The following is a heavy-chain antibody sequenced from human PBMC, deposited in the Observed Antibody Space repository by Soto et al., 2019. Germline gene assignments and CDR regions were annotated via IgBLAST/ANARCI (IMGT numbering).Heavy chain of an antibody. Sequence: GSLRLSCAASGFTFSSYWMSWVRQAPGKGLEWVANIKQDGSEKYYVDSVKGRFTISRDNAKNSLYLQMNSLRAEDTAVYYCARDQVGCSSTSCYSDYYYYMDVWGKGTTVTVSS. CDR2: IKQDGSEK. CDR1: GFTFSSYW. V-gene: IGHV3-7*01. D-gene: IGHD2-2*01. J-gene: IGHJ6*03. CDR3: ARDQVGCSSTSCYSDYYYYMDV.